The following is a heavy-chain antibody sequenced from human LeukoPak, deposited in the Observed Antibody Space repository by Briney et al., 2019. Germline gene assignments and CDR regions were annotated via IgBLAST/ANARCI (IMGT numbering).Heavy chain of an antibody. Sequence: PGGSLRLSCAASGFTFSDYYMSWIRQAPGKGPEWVSYITSGSSYTDYADSVKGRFTISRDNAKNSLYLQTNSLRAEDTAVYYCAKHLAEDSSGWYPFDYWGQGTLVTVSS. CDR2: ITSGSSYT. CDR3: AKHLAEDSSGWYPFDY. J-gene: IGHJ4*02. CDR1: GFTFSDYY. V-gene: IGHV3-11*06. D-gene: IGHD6-19*01.